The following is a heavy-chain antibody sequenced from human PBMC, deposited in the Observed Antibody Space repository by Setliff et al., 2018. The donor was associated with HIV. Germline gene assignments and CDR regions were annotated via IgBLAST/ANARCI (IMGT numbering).Heavy chain of an antibody. Sequence: GGSLRLSCAASGFTFSSYSMNWVRQAPGKGLEWVSSISSSSSYIYYADSVKGRFTISRVNSKNSLYLQMSSLRDEDTAVYYCARDFRIIVPDVFDIWGRGTMVTVSS. D-gene: IGHD2-15*01. CDR3: ARDFRIIVPDVFDI. J-gene: IGHJ3*02. CDR1: GFTFSSYS. CDR2: ISSSSSYI. V-gene: IGHV3-21*01.